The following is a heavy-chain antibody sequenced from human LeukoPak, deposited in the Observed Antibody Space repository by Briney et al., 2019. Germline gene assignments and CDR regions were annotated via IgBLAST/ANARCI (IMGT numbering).Heavy chain of an antibody. CDR2: INHSGST. CDR1: GGSFSGYY. Sequence: PSETLSLTCAVYGGSFSGYYWSWIRQPPGKGLEWIGEINHSGSTNYNPSLKSRVTISVDTSKNQFSLKLSSVTAADTAVYYCARRGDYCSSTSCPLDYWGQGTLVTVSS. V-gene: IGHV4-34*01. J-gene: IGHJ4*02. D-gene: IGHD2-2*01. CDR3: ARRGDYCSSTSCPLDY.